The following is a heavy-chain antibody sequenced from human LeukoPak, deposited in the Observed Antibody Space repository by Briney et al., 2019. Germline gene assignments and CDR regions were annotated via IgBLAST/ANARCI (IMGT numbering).Heavy chain of an antibody. D-gene: IGHD1-26*01. CDR3: AKLSSGSYSDY. Sequence: GVSLRLSCAASAFTFGSYNMIWVRQAPGKGLEWVSAITSTGSATYYADSVKGRFTISRDNSKNTLYPQMDSLRVEDTAVYYCAKLSSGSYSDYWGQGTLVAVSS. CDR2: ITSTGSAT. CDR1: AFTFGSYN. J-gene: IGHJ4*02. V-gene: IGHV3-23*01.